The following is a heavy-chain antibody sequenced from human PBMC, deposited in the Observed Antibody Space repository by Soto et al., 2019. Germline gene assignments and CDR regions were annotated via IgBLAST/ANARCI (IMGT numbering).Heavy chain of an antibody. CDR1: GVAFSFYS. Sequence: EVVLLESGGGLVQPGGSLRLSCEVSGVAFSFYSMSWVRHAPGKRLECVANISGNGGTTYYAASGKGRFTFSRDNSKNPVYLQMNSLRGEDTAVYYWAKDRGGFTGGWEFFDFWGQGTLVTVSS. J-gene: IGHJ4*02. CDR2: ISGNGGTT. V-gene: IGHV3-23*01. D-gene: IGHD6-19*01. CDR3: AKDRGGFTGGWEFFDF.